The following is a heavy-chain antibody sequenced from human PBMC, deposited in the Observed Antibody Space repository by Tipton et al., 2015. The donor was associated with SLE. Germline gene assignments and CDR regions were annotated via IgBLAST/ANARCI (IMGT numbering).Heavy chain of an antibody. D-gene: IGHD3-10*01. CDR3: ARDRGPEGSGWYFDL. V-gene: IGHV3-21*03. CDR2: ISSTGIYI. CDR1: GFTFRYYN. J-gene: IGHJ2*01. Sequence: SLRLSCTASGFTFRYYNMNWVRQAPGEGLEWVSSISSTGIYIYNADSLKGRFTISRDNAKNSLYLQMNSLRAEDTAVYYCARDRGPEGSGWYFDLWGRSTLVTVSS.